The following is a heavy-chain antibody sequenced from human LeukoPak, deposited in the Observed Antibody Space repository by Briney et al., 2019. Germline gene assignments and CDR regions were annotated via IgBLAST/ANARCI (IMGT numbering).Heavy chain of an antibody. J-gene: IGHJ4*02. D-gene: IGHD6-13*01. V-gene: IGHV1-2*02. CDR1: GYTFTDYY. CDR2: IDPNSGGT. CDR3: ARDGAATATPDDY. Sequence: GASVKVSCKASGYTFTDYYIHWVRQAPGQGLEWMGWIDPNSGGTNYAQKFQGRVTMTRDTSISTAYMELSRLRSDDTAVYYCARDGAATATPDDYWGQGTLVTVSS.